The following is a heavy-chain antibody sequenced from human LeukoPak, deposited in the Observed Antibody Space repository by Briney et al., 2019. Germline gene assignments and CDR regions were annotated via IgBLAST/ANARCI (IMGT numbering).Heavy chain of an antibody. J-gene: IGHJ4*02. CDR2: IKTKPEGGTT. CDR1: GFTFSKAW. CDR3: TSSGSRWDYFDY. V-gene: IGHV3-15*05. D-gene: IGHD4-23*01. Sequence: GGSLRLSCAASGFTFSKAWMIWVRQAPGKGLEWVARIKTKPEGGTTDYAAPVKDRFTISRDDSKNTLFLQMNSLKTEDTAVYYCTSSGSRWDYFDYWGRGTLATVSS.